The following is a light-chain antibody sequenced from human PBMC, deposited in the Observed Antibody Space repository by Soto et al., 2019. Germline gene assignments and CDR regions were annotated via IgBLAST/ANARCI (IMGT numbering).Light chain of an antibody. CDR1: QSISSN. V-gene: IGKV1-39*01. CDR2: AAS. J-gene: IGKJ2*01. Sequence: DIQMTQSASSLSASVGDRVTITCRASQSISSNLNWDQQKPGKAPKVLIYAASSLQSGVPSRFSGSGSGTDFTLTISSLQPEDFATYYCQQSYSIPYTFGQGTKLEIK. CDR3: QQSYSIPYT.